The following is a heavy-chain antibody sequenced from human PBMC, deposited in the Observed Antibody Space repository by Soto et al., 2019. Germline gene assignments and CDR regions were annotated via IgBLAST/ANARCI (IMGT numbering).Heavy chain of an antibody. Sequence: VASVKVSCKASGYIFTNYGINWVRQAPGQGLEWMGWISAYNGNTNFAQTVQGRLTMTTDTSTATSYMKLRRLTHDDTAVYFCARSAARGCHGTDDNDMDVWGQGTTVTVSS. CDR1: GYIFTNYG. J-gene: IGHJ6*02. V-gene: IGHV1-18*04. CDR2: ISAYNGNT. CDR3: ARSAARGCHGTDDNDMDV. D-gene: IGHD2-2*01.